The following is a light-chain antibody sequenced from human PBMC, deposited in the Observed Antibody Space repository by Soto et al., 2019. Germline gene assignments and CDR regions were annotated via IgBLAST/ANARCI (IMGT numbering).Light chain of an antibody. J-gene: IGKJ5*01. CDR1: QNINTN. Sequence: DIVMPQSPATLSVSPGERATLSCRASQNINTNLAWYQQKPGQAPRLLVYGAFTRAPGIPARFSGSGSGTEFALTITSLQSEDFAVYYCQQYNNWPPITFGQGTRLEIK. CDR3: QQYNNWPPIT. V-gene: IGKV3-15*01. CDR2: GAF.